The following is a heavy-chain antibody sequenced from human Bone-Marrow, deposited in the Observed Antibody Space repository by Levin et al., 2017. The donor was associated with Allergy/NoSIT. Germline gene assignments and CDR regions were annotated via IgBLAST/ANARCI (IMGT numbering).Heavy chain of an antibody. Sequence: GGSLRLSCAASGFTFSSYGMHWVRQAPGKGLEWVAVISYDGSNKYYADSVKGRFTISRDNSKNTLYLQMNSLRAEDTAVYYCAKDQITMRVTWAFDIWGQGTMVTVSS. CDR3: AKDQITMRVTWAFDI. CDR2: ISYDGSNK. J-gene: IGHJ3*02. CDR1: GFTFSSYG. D-gene: IGHD3-22*01. V-gene: IGHV3-30*18.